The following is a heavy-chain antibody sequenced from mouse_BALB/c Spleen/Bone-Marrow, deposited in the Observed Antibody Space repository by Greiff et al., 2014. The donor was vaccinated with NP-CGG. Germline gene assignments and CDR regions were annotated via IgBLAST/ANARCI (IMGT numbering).Heavy chain of an antibody. V-gene: IGHV2-6-5*01. D-gene: IGHD4-1*01. CDR3: AKLNWDEGDY. CDR1: GFSLTDYV. CDR2: IRGGGIT. J-gene: IGHJ2*01. Sequence: VKLVQSGPGLVAPAQSLSITCNVSGFSLTDYVVSWVRQPPGKGLEWLGVIRGGGITYYNSPLKSRLSISKDNSKSQVFLKMYSLQTDDTAMYYCAKLNWDEGDYWGQGTTLTVSS.